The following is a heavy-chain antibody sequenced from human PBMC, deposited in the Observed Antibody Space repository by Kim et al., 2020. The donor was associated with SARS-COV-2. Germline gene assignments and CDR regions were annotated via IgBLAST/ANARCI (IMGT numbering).Heavy chain of an antibody. CDR3: ARDRGGLGELLFDY. CDR1: GFTFSSSA. CDR2: ISYDGSNK. D-gene: IGHD3-10*01. V-gene: IGHV3-30*04. J-gene: IGHJ4*02. Sequence: GGSLRLSCVASGFTFSSSAMHWVRQAPGKGLEWVALISYDGSNKYYPDSVKGRFTISKDNSKNTLYLQMDSLRAEDTAVYYCARDRGGLGELLFDYWGQGTLVPVSS.